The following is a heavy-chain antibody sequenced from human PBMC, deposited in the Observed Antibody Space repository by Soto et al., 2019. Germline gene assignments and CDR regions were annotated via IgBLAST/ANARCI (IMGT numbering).Heavy chain of an antibody. D-gene: IGHD2-21*02. Sequence: QVQLVQSGAEVKKPGSSVKVSCKASGGTFSSYAISWVRQAPGQGLEWMGVSIPIFGTANYAQKFQGRVTITADESTSTAYMELSSLRSEDTAVYYCARGKHIVVVTAMGEDWYFDLWGRGTLVTVSS. CDR1: GGTFSSYA. V-gene: IGHV1-69*01. J-gene: IGHJ2*01. CDR2: SIPIFGTA. CDR3: ARGKHIVVVTAMGEDWYFDL.